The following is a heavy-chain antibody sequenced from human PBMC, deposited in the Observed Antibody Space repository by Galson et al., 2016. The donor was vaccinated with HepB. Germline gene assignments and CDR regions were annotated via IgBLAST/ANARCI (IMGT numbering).Heavy chain of an antibody. D-gene: IGHD4-17*01. CDR1: GGSISSGGYY. CDR2: IFYTGNT. V-gene: IGHV4-31*03. Sequence: TLSLTCTVSGGSISSGGYYWSWVRQHPGKGLEWVGFIFYTGNTYFNPSLKSRLNLSVDTSRNQFSLTLTSVTAADTAVYYCARGGRVTTPRFPTAHFDSCGQGRLVTVTS. J-gene: IGHJ4*02. CDR3: ARGGRVTTPRFPTAHFDS.